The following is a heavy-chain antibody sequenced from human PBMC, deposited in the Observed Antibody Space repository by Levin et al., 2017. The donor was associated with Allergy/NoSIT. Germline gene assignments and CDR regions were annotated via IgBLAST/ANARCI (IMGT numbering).Heavy chain of an antibody. Sequence: GGSLRLSCAASGFTFSSYWMHWVRQAPGKGLVWVSRINSDGSSTSYADSVKGRFTISRDNAKNTLYLQMNSLRAEDTAVYYCARDSGSYVNLYYYYGMDVWGQGTTVTVSS. CDR1: GFTFSSYW. J-gene: IGHJ6*02. CDR2: INSDGSST. V-gene: IGHV3-74*01. CDR3: ARDSGSYVNLYYYYGMDV. D-gene: IGHD1-26*01.